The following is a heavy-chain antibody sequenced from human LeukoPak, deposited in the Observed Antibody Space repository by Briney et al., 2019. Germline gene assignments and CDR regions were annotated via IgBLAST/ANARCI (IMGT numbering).Heavy chain of an antibody. V-gene: IGHV4-59*01. CDR1: GGSISSYY. CDR3: ARDNSRDGYNTPAFDY. Sequence: SETLSLTCTVSGGSISSYYWSWIRQPPGKGLEWIGYIYYSGSTSYNPSLKSRVTISVDTSTNQFSLKLSSVTAADTALYYCARDNSRDGYNTPAFDYWGQGTLVTVSS. J-gene: IGHJ4*02. CDR2: IYYSGST. D-gene: IGHD5-24*01.